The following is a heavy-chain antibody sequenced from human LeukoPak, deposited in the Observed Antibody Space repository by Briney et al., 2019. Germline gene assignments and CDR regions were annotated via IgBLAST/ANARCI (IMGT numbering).Heavy chain of an antibody. V-gene: IGHV3-9*01. J-gene: IGHJ4*02. CDR1: GFTFDNYA. CDR2: ISWNSGSI. Sequence: PGRSLRLSCAASGFTFDNYAMHWVRQAPGKGLEWVSGISWNSGSIGYADSVKGRFTISRDNAKNSLCLQMNSLRAEDTALYYCAKDVHLILFDILTGYYGFGLDYWGQGTLVTVSS. CDR3: AKDVHLILFDILTGYYGFGLDY. D-gene: IGHD3-9*01.